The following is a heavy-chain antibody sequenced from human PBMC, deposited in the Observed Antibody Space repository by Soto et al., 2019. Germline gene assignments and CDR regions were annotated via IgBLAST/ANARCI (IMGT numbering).Heavy chain of an antibody. D-gene: IGHD1-26*01. Sequence: QVQLVESGGGVVQPGRSLRLSCAASGFTFSSYGMHWVRQAPGKGLEWVAVISYDGSNKYYADSVKGRFTISRDNSKNTLYLQMNSLRAEDTVVYYCAPLRGAEGNFDYWGQGTLVTVSS. CDR3: APLRGAEGNFDY. CDR2: ISYDGSNK. V-gene: IGHV3-30*03. J-gene: IGHJ4*02. CDR1: GFTFSSYG.